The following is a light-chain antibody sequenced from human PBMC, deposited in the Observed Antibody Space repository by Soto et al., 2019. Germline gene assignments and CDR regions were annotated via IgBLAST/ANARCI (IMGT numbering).Light chain of an antibody. Sequence: QSVLTQPPSVSGAPGQRVTISCTGSTSNIGAGYDVQWYQHLPGTAPRLLIHGNTNRPSGVPDRFSGSKSGTSASLAITGLQADDEADYYCQTYDSGLSSGVRLFGGGTQLTVL. V-gene: IGLV1-40*01. CDR1: TSNIGAGYD. CDR2: GNT. J-gene: IGLJ3*02. CDR3: QTYDSGLSSGVRL.